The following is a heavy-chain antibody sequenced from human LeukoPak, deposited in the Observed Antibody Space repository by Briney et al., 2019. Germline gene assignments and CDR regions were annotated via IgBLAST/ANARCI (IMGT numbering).Heavy chain of an antibody. J-gene: IGHJ1*01. CDR3: AKGRVGTNGVLEH. V-gene: IGHV3-23*01. CDR1: GLTFSEYA. CDR2: IGVSGGST. D-gene: IGHD1-26*01. Sequence: GGSQRLSCAASGLTFSEYAMSWVRQVPGMGLEWVSTIGVSGGSTNHADSVRGRFTISGDNSKNTLYLQINSLRADDTAVYYCAKGRVGTNGVLEHWCRGTLVIVSS.